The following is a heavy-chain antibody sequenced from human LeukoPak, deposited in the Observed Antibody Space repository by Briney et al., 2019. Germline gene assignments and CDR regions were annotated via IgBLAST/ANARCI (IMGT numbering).Heavy chain of an antibody. D-gene: IGHD3-22*01. Sequence: RASVKVSCKASGYTFTSYDINWVRQATGQGLEWMGWMNPNSGNTGYAQKFQGRVTMTRNTSISTAHMELSSLRSEDTAVYYCARPASSGYVGDDYWGQGTLVTVSS. V-gene: IGHV1-8*01. CDR3: ARPASSGYVGDDY. CDR2: MNPNSGNT. CDR1: GYTFTSYD. J-gene: IGHJ4*02.